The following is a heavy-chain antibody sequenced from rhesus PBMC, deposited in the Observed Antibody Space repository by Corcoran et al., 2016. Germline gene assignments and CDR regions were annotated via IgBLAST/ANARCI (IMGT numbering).Heavy chain of an antibody. D-gene: IGHD3-16*01. V-gene: IGHV3S5*01. Sequence: EVQLVETGGGLVQPGGSLRLSCAASGFTFSDYAMHWVRQAPGKGLEWISTSKSGGGSTYYADSVKGRFTISRDNSKNTFSLQMNSLRTEDTAVYYCAKDPYYSGGNYWGQGVLVTVSS. J-gene: IGHJ4*01. CDR2: SKSGGGST. CDR3: AKDPYYSGGNY. CDR1: GFTFSDYA.